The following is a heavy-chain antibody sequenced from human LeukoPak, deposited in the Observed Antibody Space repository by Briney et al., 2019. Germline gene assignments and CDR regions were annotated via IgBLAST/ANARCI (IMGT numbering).Heavy chain of an antibody. CDR2: ISSSGSTI. D-gene: IGHD6-13*01. CDR1: GFSFSSYA. CDR3: ASLPVAAAGFDY. V-gene: IGHV3-11*01. J-gene: IGHJ4*02. Sequence: PGGAVRLSCAASGFSFSSYAMSWFRQAPGKGREWVSYISSSGSTIYYADSVKGRFTISRDNAKNSLYLQMNSQRAEDTAVDYCASLPVAAAGFDYWGQGTLVTVSS.